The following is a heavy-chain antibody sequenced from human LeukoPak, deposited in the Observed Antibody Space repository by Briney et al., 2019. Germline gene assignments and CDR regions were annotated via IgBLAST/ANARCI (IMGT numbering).Heavy chain of an antibody. V-gene: IGHV5-51*01. CDR1: GYSFTSYW. J-gene: IGHJ3*02. Sequence: KPGESLKISCKASGYSFTSYWIGWARQMPGKGLEWMGIIFPGDSDTRYSPSFQGQVTISADKSISTAYLQWGSLKASDTAMYYCARRYDSSGSYPAAFDMWGQGTMVTVSS. CDR2: IFPGDSDT. D-gene: IGHD3-22*01. CDR3: ARRYDSSGSYPAAFDM.